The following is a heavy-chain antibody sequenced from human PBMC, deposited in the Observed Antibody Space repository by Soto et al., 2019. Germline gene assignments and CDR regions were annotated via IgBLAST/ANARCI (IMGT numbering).Heavy chain of an antibody. V-gene: IGHV1-46*03. Sequence: ASVKVSCKASGYTFTSYYMHWVRQAPGQGLEWMGIINPSGGSTSYAQKFQGRVTMTRDTSTSTVYMELSSLRSEDTAVYYCARDRRVRFVHDAFDIWGQGTMVTVSS. D-gene: IGHD3-3*01. CDR3: ARDRRVRFVHDAFDI. J-gene: IGHJ3*02. CDR1: GYTFTSYY. CDR2: INPSGGST.